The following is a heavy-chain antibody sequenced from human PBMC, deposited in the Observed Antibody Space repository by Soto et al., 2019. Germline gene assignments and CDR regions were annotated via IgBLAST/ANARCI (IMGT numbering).Heavy chain of an antibody. Sequence: QLQLQASGPGLVKPSETLSLTCTVSGGSISSRGYYWGWIRQPPGKGLEWIGTIYYSGSTYYNPSLKRRVTISVDTSKNQFSLKLSSVTAADTAVYYCATSNWFDPWGQGTLVTVSS. CDR2: IYYSGST. CDR1: GGSISSRGYY. CDR3: ATSNWFDP. J-gene: IGHJ5*02. V-gene: IGHV4-39*01.